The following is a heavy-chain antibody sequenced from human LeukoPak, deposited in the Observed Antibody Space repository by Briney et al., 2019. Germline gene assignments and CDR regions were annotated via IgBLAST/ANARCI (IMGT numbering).Heavy chain of an antibody. V-gene: IGHV4-59*08. Sequence: SETLSLTCTVSGGSISSYYWSWIRQPPGKGLEWIGYIYYSGSTNYNPSLKSRVTISVDTSKNQFSLKLSSVTAADAAVYYCARHAEMATITPGVYYYGMDVWGQGTTVTVSS. D-gene: IGHD5-24*01. J-gene: IGHJ6*02. CDR1: GGSISSYY. CDR3: ARHAEMATITPGVYYYGMDV. CDR2: IYYSGST.